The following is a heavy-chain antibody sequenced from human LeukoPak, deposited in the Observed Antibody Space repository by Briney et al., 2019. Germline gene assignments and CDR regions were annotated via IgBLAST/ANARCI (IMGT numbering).Heavy chain of an antibody. D-gene: IGHD3-10*01. Sequence: PSETLSLTCTVSGGSISSYYWSWIRQPPGKGLEWIGEINHSGSTNYNPSLKSRVTISVDTSKNQFSLKLSSVTAADTAVYYCARLRERIWFGYASGPRYFDYWGQGTLVTVSS. CDR3: ARLRERIWFGYASGPRYFDY. V-gene: IGHV4-34*01. CDR2: INHSGST. CDR1: GGSISSYY. J-gene: IGHJ4*02.